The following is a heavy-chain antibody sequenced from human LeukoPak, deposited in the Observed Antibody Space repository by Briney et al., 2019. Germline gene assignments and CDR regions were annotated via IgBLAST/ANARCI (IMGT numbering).Heavy chain of an antibody. V-gene: IGHV1-2*02. CDR2: LNPNSGGT. Sequence: ASVKVSCKASGYTFTGYYMHWVRQAPGQGLEWMGWLNPNSGGTNYAQKFQGRVTMTRDTSISTAYMELSRLRSDDTAVYYCARDREAAAEAEYDYWGQGTLVTVSS. D-gene: IGHD6-13*01. CDR1: GYTFTGYY. J-gene: IGHJ4*02. CDR3: ARDREAAAEAEYDY.